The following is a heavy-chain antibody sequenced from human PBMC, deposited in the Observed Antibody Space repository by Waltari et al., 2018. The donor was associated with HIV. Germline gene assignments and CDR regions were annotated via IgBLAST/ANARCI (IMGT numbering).Heavy chain of an antibody. CDR2: LSYDGSGK. V-gene: IGHV3-33*05. CDR1: GFTFSNHG. Sequence: QVQLVESGGGVVQPGRSLRLSCAASGFTFSNHGMHWLRQAPGKGLEWVAVLSYDGSGKYYADSVRGRFTISRDNSKNTLYLQMNNLRAEDTAVYFCARRGVLTYYYTMDVWGQGTTVTISS. J-gene: IGHJ6*02. CDR3: ARRGVLTYYYTMDV. D-gene: IGHD3-10*01.